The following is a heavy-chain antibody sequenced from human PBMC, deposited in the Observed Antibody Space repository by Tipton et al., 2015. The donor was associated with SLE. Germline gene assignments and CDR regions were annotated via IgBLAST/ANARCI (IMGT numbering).Heavy chain of an antibody. CDR2: IYYSGST. D-gene: IGHD2-15*01. J-gene: IGHJ5*02. V-gene: IGHV4-39*02. CDR1: GGSISSSSYY. Sequence: TLSLTCTVSGGSISSSSYYWGWIRQPPGKGLEWIGSIYYSGSTYYNPSLKSRVTISVDTSKNQFSLKLSSVTAADTAVYYCAKDGASGGSPYGWFDPWGQGTLVTVSS. CDR3: AKDGASGGSPYGWFDP.